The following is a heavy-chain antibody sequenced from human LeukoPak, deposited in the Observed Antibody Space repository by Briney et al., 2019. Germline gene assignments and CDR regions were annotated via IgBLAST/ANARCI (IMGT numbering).Heavy chain of an antibody. CDR2: INHSGST. D-gene: IGHD2-2*01. J-gene: IGHJ6*02. Sequence: SETLSLTCTVSGGSISSYYWSWIRQPPGKGLEWIGEINHSGSTNYNPSLKSRVTISVDTSKNQFSLKLSSVTAADTAVYYCARGPDIVVVPAARGTSYGMDVWGQGTTVTVSS. V-gene: IGHV4-34*01. CDR1: GGSISSYY. CDR3: ARGPDIVVVPAARGTSYGMDV.